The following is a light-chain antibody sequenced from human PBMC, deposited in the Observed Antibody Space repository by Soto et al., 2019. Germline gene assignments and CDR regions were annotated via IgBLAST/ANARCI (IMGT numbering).Light chain of an antibody. Sequence: DIQLTQSPSFLSASVGDRVTVTCRASQGISGYLAWYQQKPGKAPKLLIYATSTLQSGVPSRFSGRGSGTEFTLTISSLQPEDFATYYCQQLYSYPVTFGQGTKLEI. V-gene: IGKV1-9*01. CDR3: QQLYSYPVT. CDR2: ATS. J-gene: IGKJ2*01. CDR1: QGISGY.